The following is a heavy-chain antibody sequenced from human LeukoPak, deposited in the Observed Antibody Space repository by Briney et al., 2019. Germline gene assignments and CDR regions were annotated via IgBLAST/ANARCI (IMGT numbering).Heavy chain of an antibody. V-gene: IGHV4-59*08. CDR2: IYYSGST. CDR1: GGSISSHY. Sequence: SETLSLTCTVSGGSISSHYWSWIRQPPGKGLEWIGYIYYSGSTNYNPSLKSRVTISVDTSKNQFSLKLSSVTAADTAVYYCARHSSSSRGWFDPWGQGTLVTVSS. CDR3: ARHSSSSRGWFDP. J-gene: IGHJ5*02. D-gene: IGHD6-6*01.